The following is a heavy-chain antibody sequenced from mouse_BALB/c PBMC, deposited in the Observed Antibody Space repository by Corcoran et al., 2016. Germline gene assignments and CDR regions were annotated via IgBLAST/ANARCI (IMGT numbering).Heavy chain of an antibody. CDR3: ARSGVTTVPWFAY. CDR2: INPYNDGT. J-gene: IGHJ3*01. V-gene: IGHV1S136*01. CDR1: GYTFTSYV. D-gene: IGHD1-1*01. Sequence: EVQLQQSGPALVKPGASVKMSCKASGYTFTSYVMHWVKQKPGQGLEWIGYINPYNDGTKYNEKFKGKATLTSDKSSSTAYMELSSLTSEDSAVYYCARSGVTTVPWFAYWGQGTLVTVSA.